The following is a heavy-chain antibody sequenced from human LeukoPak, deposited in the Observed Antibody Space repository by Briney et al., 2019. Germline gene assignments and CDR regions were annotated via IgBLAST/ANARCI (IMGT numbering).Heavy chain of an antibody. Sequence: PSETLSLTCTVSGGSISSGSYYWSWIRQPAGKGLEWIGRIYTSGSTNYNPSLKSRVTISVDTSKNQFSLKLSSMTAADTAVYYCAREAQVGVIDYWGQGTLVTVSS. CDR1: GGSISSGSYY. D-gene: IGHD3-10*01. CDR3: AREAQVGVIDY. CDR2: IYTSGST. J-gene: IGHJ4*02. V-gene: IGHV4-61*02.